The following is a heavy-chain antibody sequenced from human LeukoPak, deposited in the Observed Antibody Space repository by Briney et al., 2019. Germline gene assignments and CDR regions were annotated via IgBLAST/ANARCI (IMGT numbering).Heavy chain of an antibody. V-gene: IGHV4-38-2*01. CDR3: ARHPYKYDFWSGHNWFDP. Sequence: SETLSLTCAVSGYSISSGYHWGWIRQSPGKGLEWIGSIFHSGNTYYNPSLKSRVTISVDTSKNQFSLKLSSVTAADTAVYYCARHPYKYDFWSGHNWFDPWGQGTLVTVSS. CDR2: IFHSGNT. D-gene: IGHD3-3*01. CDR1: GYSISSGYH. J-gene: IGHJ5*02.